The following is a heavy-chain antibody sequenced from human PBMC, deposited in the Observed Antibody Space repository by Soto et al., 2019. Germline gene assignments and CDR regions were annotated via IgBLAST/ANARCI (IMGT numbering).Heavy chain of an antibody. Sequence: QVQLVQSGAEVKKPGASVKVSCKASGYTFTSYGISWVRQSPGQGLEWMGWLSAYNGNRNYAQKLQGRVTMTTDTSTSTAYMELRSLRSDDTAVYYCAIKPLTYYDSSGYQRWGQGTLVTVSS. D-gene: IGHD3-22*01. J-gene: IGHJ4*02. CDR2: LSAYNGNR. CDR3: AIKPLTYYDSSGYQR. CDR1: GYTFTSYG. V-gene: IGHV1-18*01.